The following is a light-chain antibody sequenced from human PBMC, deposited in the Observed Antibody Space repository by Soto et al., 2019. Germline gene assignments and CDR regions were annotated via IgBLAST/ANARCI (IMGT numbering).Light chain of an antibody. Sequence: QSVLTQPPSASGTPGQRVTISCSGSSSNIGSNIVNWYQQLPGTAPKLLIYSNTQRPSGVPDLFSGSKSGTSASLAISGLQSEDEADYYCAAWDDSLNGVVFGGGTKLTVL. V-gene: IGLV1-44*01. CDR2: SNT. CDR1: SSNIGSNI. CDR3: AAWDDSLNGVV. J-gene: IGLJ2*01.